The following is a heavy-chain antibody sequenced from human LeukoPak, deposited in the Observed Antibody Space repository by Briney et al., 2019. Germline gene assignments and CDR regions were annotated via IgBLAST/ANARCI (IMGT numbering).Heavy chain of an antibody. CDR2: ISSSSSTI. CDR1: GFTFSSFA. V-gene: IGHV3-48*04. D-gene: IGHD3-10*01. J-gene: IGHJ4*02. CDR3: ARGGGVTMVRGYYFDY. Sequence: GGSLRLSCAASGFTFSSFAVNWVRQAPGKGLEWVSYISSSSSTIYYADSVKGRFTISRDNAKNSLYLQINSLRAEDTAVYYCARGGGVTMVRGYYFDYWGQGTLVTVSS.